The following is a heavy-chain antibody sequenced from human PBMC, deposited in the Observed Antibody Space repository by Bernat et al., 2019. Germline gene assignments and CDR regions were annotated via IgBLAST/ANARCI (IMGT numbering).Heavy chain of an antibody. CDR2: IKSKTDGGTT. V-gene: IGHV3-15*01. CDR3: TTDGIVGASITDDALDI. Sequence: EVQLVESGGGLVKPGGSLRLSCAASGFTFSNAWMSWVRQAPGKGLEWVGRIKSKTDGGTTDYAAPVKGRFTISRDDSKNTLYLQMNSLKTEDTAVYYCTTDGIVGASITDDALDIWGQGTMVTVSS. CDR1: GFTFSNAW. J-gene: IGHJ3*02. D-gene: IGHD1-26*01.